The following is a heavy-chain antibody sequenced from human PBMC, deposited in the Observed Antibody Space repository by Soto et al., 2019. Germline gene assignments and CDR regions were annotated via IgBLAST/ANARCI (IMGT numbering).Heavy chain of an antibody. J-gene: IGHJ4*02. CDR3: ARGSFGELLGPQDS. CDR2: ISYDGSNK. Sequence: HPGGSLRLSCAASGFTFSSYAMHWVRQAPGKGLEWVAVISYDGSNKYYADSVKGRFTISRDNSKNTLYLQMNSLRAEDTAVYYCARGSFGELLGPQDSWGQGTLVTVSS. CDR1: GFTFSSYA. V-gene: IGHV3-30-3*01. D-gene: IGHD3-10*01.